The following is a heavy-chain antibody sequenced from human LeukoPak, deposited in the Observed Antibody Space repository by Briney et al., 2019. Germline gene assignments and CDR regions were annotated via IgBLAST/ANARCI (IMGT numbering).Heavy chain of an antibody. CDR2: INPNSGGT. J-gene: IGHJ6*03. D-gene: IGHD5-18*01. CDR3: ARGTAMVSLYYYYYYMDV. CDR1: GYTFTGYY. V-gene: IGHV1-2*02. Sequence: ASVKVSCKASGYTFTGYYMHWVRQAPGQGLEWMGWINPNSGGTNYAQKFQGRVTMTRDTSISTAYMELSRLRSDDTAVYYCARGTAMVSLYYYYYYMDVWGKGTTVTVSS.